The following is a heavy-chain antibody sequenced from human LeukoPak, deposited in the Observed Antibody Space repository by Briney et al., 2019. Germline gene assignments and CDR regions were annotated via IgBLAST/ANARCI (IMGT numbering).Heavy chain of an antibody. CDR1: GGSISSSSYY. Sequence: SQTLSLTCTVSGGSISSSSYYWGWLRQPPGKGLEWIGSIYYSGSTYYNPSLKSRFTISVDTSKNQFSLKLSSVTAADTAVYYCARMVRGVYYFDYWGQGTLVTVSS. D-gene: IGHD3-10*01. CDR3: ARMVRGVYYFDY. V-gene: IGHV4-39*01. J-gene: IGHJ4*02. CDR2: IYYSGST.